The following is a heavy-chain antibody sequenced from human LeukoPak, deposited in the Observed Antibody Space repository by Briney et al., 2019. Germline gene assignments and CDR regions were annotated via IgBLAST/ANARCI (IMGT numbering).Heavy chain of an antibody. J-gene: IGHJ6*02. CDR1: SGSISSCY. D-gene: IGHD3-3*01. Sequence: SETLSLTCTVSSGSISSCYWSWIRQPPGKGLEWIGYIYYSGSTNYNPSLKSRVTISVDTSKNQFSLKLSSVTAADTAVYYCARGLGGNYDFWSGYLSYGMDVWGQGTTVTVSS. V-gene: IGHV4-59*01. CDR3: ARGLGGNYDFWSGYLSYGMDV. CDR2: IYYSGST.